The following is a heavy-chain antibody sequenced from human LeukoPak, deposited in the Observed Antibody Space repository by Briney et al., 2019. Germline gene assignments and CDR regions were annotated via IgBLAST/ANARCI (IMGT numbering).Heavy chain of an antibody. V-gene: IGHV1-69*13. D-gene: IGHD3-22*01. CDR3: ARGWDYDSGGRPTAYVY. J-gene: IGHJ4*02. CDR1: GGTFSSYA. CDR2: IIPIFGTA. Sequence: ASVKVSCKASGGTFSSYAISWVRQAPGQGLEWVGGIIPIFGTANYAQKFQGRVTITADESTSTAYMELSSLKSEDTAVYYCARGWDYDSGGRPTAYVYWGQGTLVIVSS.